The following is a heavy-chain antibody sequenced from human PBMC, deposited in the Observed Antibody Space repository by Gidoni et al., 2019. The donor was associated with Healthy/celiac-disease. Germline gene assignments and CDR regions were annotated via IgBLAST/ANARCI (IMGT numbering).Heavy chain of an antibody. D-gene: IGHD3-22*01. CDR2: INPNSGGT. J-gene: IGHJ3*02. V-gene: IGHV1-2*02. CDR1: GYTFTGYY. Sequence: QVQLVQSGAEVKKPGASVKVSCKASGYTFTGYYMHWVRQAPGQGLEWMGWINPNSGGTNYAQKFQGRVTMTRDTSISTAYMELSRLRSDDTAVYYCARSAVLYYYDSSGSIDAFDIWGQGTMVTVSS. CDR3: ARSAVLYYYDSSGSIDAFDI.